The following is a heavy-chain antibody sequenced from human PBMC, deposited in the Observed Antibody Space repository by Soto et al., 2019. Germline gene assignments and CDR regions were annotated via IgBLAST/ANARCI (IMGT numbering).Heavy chain of an antibody. J-gene: IGHJ3*02. Sequence: PSETLSVTCTVSGGSISSYYWSWSRQPPGKGLEWIGYIYYSGSTNYNPSLKSRVTISVDTSKNQFSLKLSSVTAAVTAVYYCARHRLGLTAFDIWGQGTMVTVSS. D-gene: IGHD6-25*01. CDR2: IYYSGST. CDR3: ARHRLGLTAFDI. V-gene: IGHV4-59*08. CDR1: GGSISSYY.